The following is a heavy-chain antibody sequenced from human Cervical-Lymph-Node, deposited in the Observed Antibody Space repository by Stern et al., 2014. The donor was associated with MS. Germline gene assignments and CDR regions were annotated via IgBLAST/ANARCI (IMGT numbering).Heavy chain of an antibody. D-gene: IGHD6-13*01. Sequence: QVQLVQSGAEVKKPGSSMKVSCKASGGTFSTLDIIWVRQAPGQGLELLGRISPLFGTTNYVQKFQGRVTMTADESTSTAYMELNSLRSEDTAVYYCARHQGGIAANWGQGTLVTVSS. V-gene: IGHV1-69*15. CDR3: ARHQGGIAAN. CDR1: GGTFSTLD. J-gene: IGHJ4*02. CDR2: ISPLFGTT.